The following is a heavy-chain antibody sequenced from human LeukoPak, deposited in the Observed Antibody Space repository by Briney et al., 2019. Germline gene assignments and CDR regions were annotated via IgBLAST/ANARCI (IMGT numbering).Heavy chain of an antibody. CDR1: GGSISSGGYS. D-gene: IGHD3-10*01. V-gene: IGHV4-30-2*01. CDR2: IYHSGIT. CDR3: ARGSGFYYGSGSPPTAVDV. J-gene: IGHJ6*02. Sequence: SETLSLTCAVSGGSISSGGYSWSWILQPPGKGLECIGYIYHSGITYSNPSLKSRVTISVDRSKNQFSLKLSSVTAADTAVYYCARGSGFYYGSGSPPTAVDVWGQGTTVTVSS.